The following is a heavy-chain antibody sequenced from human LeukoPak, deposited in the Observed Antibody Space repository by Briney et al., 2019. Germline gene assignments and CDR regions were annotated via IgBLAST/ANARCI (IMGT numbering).Heavy chain of an antibody. J-gene: IGHJ4*02. V-gene: IGHV1-2*02. CDR2: INPNSGGT. D-gene: IGHD1-7*01. CDR1: GYTFTGYY. CDR3: ARIRGVRELRFDY. Sequence: ASVKVSCKASGYTFTGYYMHWVRQAPGQGLEWMGWINPNSGGTNYAQKFQGRVTMTRDTSISTAYMELSRLRSDDTAVYYCARIRGVRELRFDYWGQGTLVTVSS.